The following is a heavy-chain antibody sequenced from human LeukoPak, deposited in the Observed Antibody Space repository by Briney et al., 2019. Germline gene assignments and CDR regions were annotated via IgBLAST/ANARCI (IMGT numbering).Heavy chain of an antibody. V-gene: IGHV1-2*06. Sequence: ASVKVSCKASGYTFTGYYMHWVRQAPGQGLEWMGRINPNSGGTNYAQKFQGRVTITTDESTSTAYMELSSLRSEDTAVYYCARDDDSSGYFDYWGQGTLVTVSS. CDR1: GYTFTGYY. D-gene: IGHD3-22*01. CDR2: INPNSGGT. J-gene: IGHJ4*02. CDR3: ARDDDSSGYFDY.